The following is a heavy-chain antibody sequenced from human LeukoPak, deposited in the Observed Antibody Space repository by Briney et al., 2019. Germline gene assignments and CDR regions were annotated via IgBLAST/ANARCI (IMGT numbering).Heavy chain of an antibody. CDR2: FDPEDGET. CDR3: ATFEYYYDSSGYPLP. CDR1: GYTFTGYY. V-gene: IGHV1-24*01. Sequence: ASVKVSCKASGYTFTGYYMHWVRQAPGQGLEWMGGFDPEDGETIYAQKFQGRVTMTEDTPTDTAYMELSSLRAEDTAVYYCATFEYYYDSSGYPLPWGQGTLVTVSS. J-gene: IGHJ5*02. D-gene: IGHD3-22*01.